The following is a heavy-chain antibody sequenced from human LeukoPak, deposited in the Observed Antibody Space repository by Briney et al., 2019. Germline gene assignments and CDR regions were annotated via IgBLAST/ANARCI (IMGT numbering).Heavy chain of an antibody. CDR2: ISSSGGTI. J-gene: IGHJ4*02. V-gene: IGHV3-48*03. CDR1: GFTFSSYE. D-gene: IGHD6-19*01. Sequence: GGSLRLSCAASGFTFSSYEMNWVRQAPGKGLEWVSYISSSGGTIYYADSVKGRFTISRDNAKNSLYLQMNSLRAEDTAVYYCARSPGDSSGWYLDWGQGTLVTVSS. CDR3: ARSPGDSSGWYLD.